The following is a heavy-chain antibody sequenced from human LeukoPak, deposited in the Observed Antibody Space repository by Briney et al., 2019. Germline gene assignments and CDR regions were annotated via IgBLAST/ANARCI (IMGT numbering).Heavy chain of an antibody. CDR3: AKRYYYDARASWERCRAFDF. D-gene: IGHD3-22*01. CDR2: ISGRGGST. CDR1: GFTFSSYT. Sequence: QAGGSLRLSCAASGFTFSSYTMNWVRQAPGKGLEWVSGISGRGGSTYYADSVKGRFTISRDNSKNTLYLQMNTLRGGDTAVYYCAKRYYYDARASWERCRAFDFWGQGSLVTVSS. J-gene: IGHJ4*02. V-gene: IGHV3-23*01.